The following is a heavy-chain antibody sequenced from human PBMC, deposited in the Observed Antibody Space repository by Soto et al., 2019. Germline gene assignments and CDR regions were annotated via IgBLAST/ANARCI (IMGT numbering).Heavy chain of an antibody. CDR1: CGSIISSNW. CDR3: ARDSDY. CDR2: IYHSGST. J-gene: IGHJ4*02. Sequence: SETLSLTCAFSCGSIISSNWWSWVRQPPGKGLEWIGEIYHSGSTNYNPSLKSRVTISVDKSKNQFSLKVSSVTAADTAVYYCARDSDYWGQGTLVTVSS. V-gene: IGHV4-4*02.